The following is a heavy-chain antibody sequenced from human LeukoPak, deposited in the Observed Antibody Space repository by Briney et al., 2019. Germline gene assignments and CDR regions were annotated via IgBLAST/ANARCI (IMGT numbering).Heavy chain of an antibody. CDR1: GYTFASYD. CDR3: ARTGTADY. J-gene: IGHJ4*02. Sequence: ASVKVSCKASGYTFASYDINWLQQATGQGLEWMGWMNPNSLNTGYAQKFQGRATMTMNTSISTAYLELSSLKTEDTAVYYCARTGTADYWGQGTLVTVSS. CDR2: MNPNSLNT. D-gene: IGHD1-1*01. V-gene: IGHV1-8*01.